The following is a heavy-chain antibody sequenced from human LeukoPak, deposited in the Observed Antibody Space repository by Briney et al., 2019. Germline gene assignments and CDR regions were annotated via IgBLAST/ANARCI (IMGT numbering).Heavy chain of an antibody. CDR1: GGSISSCY. V-gene: IGHV4-59*12. CDR3: ARYSGYSSSWYPGPYNWFDP. J-gene: IGHJ5*02. D-gene: IGHD6-13*01. CDR2: IYYSGST. Sequence: PSETLSLTCTVSGGSISSCYWSWIRQPPGKGLEWIGYIYYSGSTNYNPSLKSRVTISVDTSKNQFSLKLSSVTAADTAVYYCARYSGYSSSWYPGPYNWFDPWGQGTLVTVSA.